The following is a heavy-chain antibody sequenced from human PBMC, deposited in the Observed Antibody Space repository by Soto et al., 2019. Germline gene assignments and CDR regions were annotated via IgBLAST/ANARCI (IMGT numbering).Heavy chain of an antibody. CDR3: ARDKGVTCLDT. D-gene: IGHD3-16*01. Sequence: QAQLVESGGGVVQPGRSLRLSCAASGLPFSASGMHWVRQAPGKGLEWVAMIWSDGSKEYYADSVKGRFTITRDNSKNMIFLQMDSLRGEDTAVYYCARDKGVTCLDTWGQGNMVTVSS. J-gene: IGHJ5*02. CDR1: GLPFSASG. V-gene: IGHV3-33*01. CDR2: IWSDGSKE.